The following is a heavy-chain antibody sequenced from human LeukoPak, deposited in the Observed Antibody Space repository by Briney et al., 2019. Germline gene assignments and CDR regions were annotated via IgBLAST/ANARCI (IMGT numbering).Heavy chain of an antibody. Sequence: GGSLRLSCAASGFTVSSNYMSWVRQAPGKGLEWVSYISGSSSPIYYTDSVKGRFTISRDNAKNSLYLQMNSLRVEDTAVYYCARDTYSRLDYWGQGTLVTVSS. J-gene: IGHJ4*02. CDR3: ARDTYSRLDY. D-gene: IGHD3-22*01. CDR2: ISGSSSPI. CDR1: GFTVSSNY. V-gene: IGHV3-48*01.